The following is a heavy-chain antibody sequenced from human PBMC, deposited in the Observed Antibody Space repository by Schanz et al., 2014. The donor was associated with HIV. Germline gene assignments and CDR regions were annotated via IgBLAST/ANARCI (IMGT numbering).Heavy chain of an antibody. CDR3: AKDSTYDILAGYYKGGNWFDP. J-gene: IGHJ5*02. D-gene: IGHD3-9*01. V-gene: IGHV3-30*18. Sequence: QVQLVESGGGVVQPGRSLRLSCAASGFTFSSYGMHWVRQAPGKGLEWVSVISYDGSNKYYADSVKGRFTISRDNSKNGLYLQMNSLRAEDPAVYYCAKDSTYDILAGYYKGGNWFDPWGQGTLVTVSS. CDR2: ISYDGSNK. CDR1: GFTFSSYG.